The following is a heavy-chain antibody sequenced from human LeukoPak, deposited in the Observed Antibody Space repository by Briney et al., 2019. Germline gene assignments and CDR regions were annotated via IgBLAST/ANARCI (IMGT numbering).Heavy chain of an antibody. D-gene: IGHD4-23*01. CDR2: IYYSGST. CDR1: GGSISSYY. J-gene: IGHJ4*02. V-gene: IGHV4-59*01. Sequence: PSETLSLTCTVSGGSISSYYWSWIRQPPGKGLEWIGYIYYSGSTNYNPSLKSRVTISVDTSKNQFSLKLSSVTAADTAVYYCARRAGVTRTSHYFDYWGQGTLATVSS. CDR3: ARRAGVTRTSHYFDY.